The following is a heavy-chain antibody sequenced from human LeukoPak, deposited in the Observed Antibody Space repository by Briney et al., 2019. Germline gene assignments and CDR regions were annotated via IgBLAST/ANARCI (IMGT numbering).Heavy chain of an antibody. CDR3: ARDPYGSGSYYYDY. D-gene: IGHD3-10*01. J-gene: IGHJ4*02. Sequence: PGGSLRLSCAASGFTFSSYSMNWVRQAPGKGLEWVSFISSSSGTIYYADSVKGRFTISRDNAKNSLYLQMDSLRAEDTAVYYCARDPYGSGSYYYDYWGQGTLVTVSS. CDR1: GFTFSSYS. V-gene: IGHV3-48*01. CDR2: ISSSSGTI.